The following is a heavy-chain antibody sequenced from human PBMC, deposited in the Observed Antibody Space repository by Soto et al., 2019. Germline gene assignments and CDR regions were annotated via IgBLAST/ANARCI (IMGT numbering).Heavy chain of an antibody. J-gene: IGHJ6*02. CDR2: IISVASYV. V-gene: IGHV3-21*01. CDR1: RFAFSSYS. CDR3: TRDRSSYMRGRIRGQYGCLDV. D-gene: IGHD3-10*01. Sequence: QLVESGGGLVKPGGSLRVSCAASRFAFSSYSMHWVRQAQMKGLELVASIISVASYVYYVDSSEGRFTFSRNNAKNSVYLQMNRLRAEETAVYYCTRDRSSYMRGRIRGQYGCLDVWCQGTTLRVSS.